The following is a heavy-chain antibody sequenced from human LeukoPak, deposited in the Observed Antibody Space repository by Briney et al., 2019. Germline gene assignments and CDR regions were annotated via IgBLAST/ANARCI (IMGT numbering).Heavy chain of an antibody. Sequence: GGSLILSCAASGFTFSRYAMSWVRQAPGRGLEWVSAISGSGGSTYYADSVKGRFTISRDNSKNTLYLQMQSLRAEHTGVYYCAKSVEWLLPYYFDYWGQGTLVRVSS. CDR3: AKSVEWLLPYYFDY. V-gene: IGHV3-23*01. D-gene: IGHD3-22*01. CDR2: ISGSGGST. CDR1: GFTFSRYA. J-gene: IGHJ4*02.